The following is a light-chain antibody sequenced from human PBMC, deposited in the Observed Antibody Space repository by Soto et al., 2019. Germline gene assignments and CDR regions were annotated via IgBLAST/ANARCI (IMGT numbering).Light chain of an antibody. CDR2: DVS. CDR3: CSYAGSNTWV. V-gene: IGLV2-23*02. J-gene: IGLJ3*02. Sequence: QSALTQPASVSGSPGQSITISCTGTSSDVGSYNLVSWYQQHPGRAPKLLIYDVSKRPSGVSNRVSGSKSGNTASLTISGLQAEDEADYYCCSYAGSNTWVFGGGTKLTVL. CDR1: SSDVGSYNL.